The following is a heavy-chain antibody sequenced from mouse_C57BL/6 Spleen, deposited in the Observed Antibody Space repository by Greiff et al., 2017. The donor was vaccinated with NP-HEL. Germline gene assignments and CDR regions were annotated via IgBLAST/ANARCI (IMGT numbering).Heavy chain of an antibody. Sequence: VQLQQPGAELVRPGTSVKLSCKASGYTFTSYWMHWVKQRPGQGPEWIGVIDPSDSYTNYNQKFKGKAILTVDTSSSTAYMQLSSLTSEDSAVYYCARGGYLDYWGQGTTLTVSS. CDR3: ARGGYLDY. J-gene: IGHJ2*01. V-gene: IGHV1-59*01. CDR1: GYTFTSYW. CDR2: IDPSDSYT.